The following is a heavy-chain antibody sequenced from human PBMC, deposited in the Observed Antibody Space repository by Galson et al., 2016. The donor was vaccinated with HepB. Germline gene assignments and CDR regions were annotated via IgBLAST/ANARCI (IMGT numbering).Heavy chain of an antibody. CDR2: ISGSGDSS. CDR3: AKDEDAIGYNPIDY. V-gene: IGHV3-23*01. CDR1: GFMFRSYG. J-gene: IGHJ4*02. Sequence: SLRLSCAASGFMFRSYGMTWVRQAPGKGLEWVSAISGSGDSSHYADSVKGRFTISRDNSKNALYLEMNGLRVEDTAVYYCAKDEDAIGYNPIDYWGQGTLVTVSS. D-gene: IGHD5-24*01.